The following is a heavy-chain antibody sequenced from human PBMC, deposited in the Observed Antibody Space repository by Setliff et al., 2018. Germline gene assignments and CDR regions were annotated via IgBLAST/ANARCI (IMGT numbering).Heavy chain of an antibody. CDR2: MCISGSN. CDR3: ARGPDLTAVGNDYYYGLDV. J-gene: IGHJ6*02. Sequence: SQTLSLTCTVSGDSISNYYWNWIRQHAGKWLEWIGRMCISGSNDYNPSLKSRVTSSVYSRKNEFSLKLASVTSADTAVYYCARGPDLTAVGNDYYYGLDVWGQGATVTVSS. D-gene: IGHD1-26*01. V-gene: IGHV4-4*07. CDR1: GDSISNYY.